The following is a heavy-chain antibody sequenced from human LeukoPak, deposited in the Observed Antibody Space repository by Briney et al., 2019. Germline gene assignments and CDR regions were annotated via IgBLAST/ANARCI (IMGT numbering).Heavy chain of an antibody. CDR1: GLTFDDYA. CDR2: ISWNSGSI. V-gene: IGHV3-9*01. Sequence: PGGSLRLFCEASGLTFDDYAMHWVREASGKGLVWVSGISWNSGSIGYADSVKGRFTISRDNSKNTLYLQMNSLRAEDTAVYYCAKGPLYDILTGYYDYWGQGTLVTVSS. D-gene: IGHD3-9*01. J-gene: IGHJ4*02. CDR3: AKGPLYDILTGYYDY.